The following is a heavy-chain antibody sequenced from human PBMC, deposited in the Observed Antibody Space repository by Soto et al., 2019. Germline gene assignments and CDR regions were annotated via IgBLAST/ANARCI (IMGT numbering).Heavy chain of an antibody. V-gene: IGHV3-53*01. Sequence: GGSLRLSCAASGFTVSSNYMSWVRQAPGKGLEWVSVIYSGGSTYYADSVKGRFTISRDNSKNTLYLQMNSLTAEDTAVYYCARDRYSSGWNYFDYWGQGTLVTVSS. D-gene: IGHD6-19*01. CDR2: IYSGGST. CDR3: ARDRYSSGWNYFDY. J-gene: IGHJ4*02. CDR1: GFTVSSNY.